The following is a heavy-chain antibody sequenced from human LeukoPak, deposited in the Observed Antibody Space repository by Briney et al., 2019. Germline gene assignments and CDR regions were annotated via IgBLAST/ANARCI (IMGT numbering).Heavy chain of an antibody. J-gene: IGHJ4*02. Sequence: PGGSLRLSCAASGFTFRNYAMHWVRQAPGKGLEWVAVISSDGTNKNYADSVKGRFTISRDKAKNTVYLQVNSLRSEDTAVYYCARDPVTTWGYFDYWGQGTLVTVSS. D-gene: IGHD4-17*01. CDR1: GFTFRNYA. CDR2: ISSDGTNK. V-gene: IGHV3-30-3*01. CDR3: ARDPVTTWGYFDY.